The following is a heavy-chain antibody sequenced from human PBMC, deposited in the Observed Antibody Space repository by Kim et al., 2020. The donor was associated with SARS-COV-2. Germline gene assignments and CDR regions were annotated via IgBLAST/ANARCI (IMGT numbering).Heavy chain of an antibody. V-gene: IGHV3-11*05. CDR2: ISSSSSYT. Sequence: GGSLRLSCAASGFTFSDYYMSWIRQAPGKGLEWVSYISSSSSYTNYADSVKGRFTISRDNAKNSLYLQMNSLRAEDTAVYYCARDLAGVWFGELEAAFDIWGQGTMVTVSS. D-gene: IGHD3-10*01. CDR3: ARDLAGVWFGELEAAFDI. J-gene: IGHJ3*02. CDR1: GFTFSDYY.